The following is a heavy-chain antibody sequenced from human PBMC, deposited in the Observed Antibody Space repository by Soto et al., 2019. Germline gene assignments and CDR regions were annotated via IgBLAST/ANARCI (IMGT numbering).Heavy chain of an antibody. J-gene: IGHJ1*01. D-gene: IGHD3-10*01. CDR1: GGSISSSSYY. Sequence: SETRSLTCTVSGGSISSSSYYWGWIRQPPGKGLEWIGSIFYSGSSYYNPSLKSRVTISDDTSKNQFSLKLTSVTAADTAVYYCVRTSGRGRTYWGQGTLVTVSS. CDR2: IFYSGSS. CDR3: VRTSGRGRTY. V-gene: IGHV4-39*01.